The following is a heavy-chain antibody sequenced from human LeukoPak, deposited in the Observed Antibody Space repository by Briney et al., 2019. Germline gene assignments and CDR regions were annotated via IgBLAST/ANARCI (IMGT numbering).Heavy chain of an antibody. Sequence: GGSLRLSCTASGVTLSSYAMSWARQAPGKGLEWVSGISSSGSGGNTYYADAVKGRFTISRDNPKNTLYLQMNTLRAEDTAVYYCTKTGGPWDWGQGTLVTVSS. CDR2: ISSSGSGGNT. CDR3: TKTGGPWD. CDR1: GVTLSSYA. J-gene: IGHJ4*02. D-gene: IGHD7-27*01. V-gene: IGHV3-23*01.